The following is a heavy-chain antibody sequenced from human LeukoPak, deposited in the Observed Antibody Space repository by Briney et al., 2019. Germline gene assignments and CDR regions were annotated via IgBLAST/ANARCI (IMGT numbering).Heavy chain of an antibody. J-gene: IGHJ6*02. CDR1: GFTFSSYG. Sequence: GGSLRLSCAASGFTFSSYGMHWVRQAPGKGLEWVAVISYDGSNKYYADSVKGRFTISRDNSKNTLYLQMNSLRAEETAVYYCAKDKQYYDFWSGYYAYGMDVWGQGTTVTVSS. V-gene: IGHV3-30*18. D-gene: IGHD3-3*01. CDR2: ISYDGSNK. CDR3: AKDKQYYDFWSGYYAYGMDV.